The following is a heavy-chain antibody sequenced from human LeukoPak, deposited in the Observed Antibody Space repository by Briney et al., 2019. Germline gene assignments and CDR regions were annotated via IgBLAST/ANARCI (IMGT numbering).Heavy chain of an antibody. V-gene: IGHV3-21*01. D-gene: IGHD3-3*01. CDR2: ISSSSSYI. Sequence: GGSLRLSCAASGFTFSSYSMNWVRQAPGKGLEWVSSISSSSSYIYYADSVKGRFTISRDNAKNSLYLQMDSLRAEDTAVYYCAREWSGYSFDYWGQGTLVTVSS. CDR1: GFTFSSYS. CDR3: AREWSGYSFDY. J-gene: IGHJ4*02.